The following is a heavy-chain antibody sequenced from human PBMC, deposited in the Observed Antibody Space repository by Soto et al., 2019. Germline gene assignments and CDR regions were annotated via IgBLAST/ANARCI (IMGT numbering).Heavy chain of an antibody. CDR1: GGSISSYY. J-gene: IGHJ5*02. V-gene: IGHV4-59*01. CDR3: AREIAAAGIVVVKRWFDP. D-gene: IGHD6-13*01. CDR2: IYYSGST. Sequence: SETLSLTCTVSGGSISSYYWSWIRQPPGKGLEWIGYIYYSGSTNYNPSLKSRVTISVDTSKNQFSLKLSSVTAADTAVYYCAREIAAAGIVVVKRWFDPWGQGTLVTVSS.